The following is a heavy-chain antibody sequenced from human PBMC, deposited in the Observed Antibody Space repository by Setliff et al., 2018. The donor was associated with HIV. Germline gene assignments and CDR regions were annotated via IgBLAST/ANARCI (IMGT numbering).Heavy chain of an antibody. J-gene: IGHJ5*01. D-gene: IGHD2-15*01. CDR2: SHNNGNT. Sequence: SETLSLTCTVSGGSISSYYWSWIRQPPGEGLEWIGYSHNNGNTHYNPSLKSRVTISVDTSKNHVSLRLNSVTAADTAVYYCARQGSWLDSWGQGTLVTRLL. CDR1: GGSISSYY. V-gene: IGHV4-59*08. CDR3: ARQGSWLDS.